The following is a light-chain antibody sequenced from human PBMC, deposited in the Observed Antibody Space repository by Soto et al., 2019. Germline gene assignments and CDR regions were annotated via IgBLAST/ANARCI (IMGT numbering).Light chain of an antibody. Sequence: IVMTQSPSTLSLSPGERATLSCRASQSVSSNLAWYQQKPGQAPRLLIYGASTRATGIPARFSGSGSGTEFTLTISSLQSEDFAVYYCQQCNNWPLYTFGQGTKVDIK. CDR2: GAS. CDR3: QQCNNWPLYT. V-gene: IGKV3-15*01. J-gene: IGKJ2*01. CDR1: QSVSSN.